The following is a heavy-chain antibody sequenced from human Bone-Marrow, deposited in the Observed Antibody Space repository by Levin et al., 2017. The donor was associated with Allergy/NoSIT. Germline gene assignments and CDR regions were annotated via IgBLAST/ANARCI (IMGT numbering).Heavy chain of an antibody. J-gene: IGHJ4*02. D-gene: IGHD3-10*01. CDR3: AKFPGDYGSGSPQDNYFDY. CDR2: ISGSGGST. CDR1: GFTFSSYA. Sequence: LSLTCAASGFTFSSYAMSWVRQAPGKGLEWVSAISGSGGSTYYADSVKGRFTISRDNSKNTLYLQMNSLRAEDTAVYYCAKFPGDYGSGSPQDNYFDYWGQGTLVTVSS. V-gene: IGHV3-23*01.